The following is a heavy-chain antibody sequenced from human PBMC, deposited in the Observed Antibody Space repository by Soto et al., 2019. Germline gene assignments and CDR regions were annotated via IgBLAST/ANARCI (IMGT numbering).Heavy chain of an antibody. J-gene: IGHJ5*02. V-gene: IGHV1-18*01. Sequence: QVQLVQSGAEVKQPGASVKVSCKASGYTYTSYGIRRVRQAPGQGLEWMGWISAYNGNTNYAQKLQGRVTMTTDTSTSTAYMEVRSLTYDDTAVYYCARASGSSYRFDPWGQGTLVTVSS. CDR1: GYTYTSYG. CDR3: ARASGSSYRFDP. D-gene: IGHD1-26*01. CDR2: ISAYNGNT.